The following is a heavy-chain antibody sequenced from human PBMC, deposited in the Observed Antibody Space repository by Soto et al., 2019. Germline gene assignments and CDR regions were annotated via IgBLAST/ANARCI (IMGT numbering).Heavy chain of an antibody. D-gene: IGHD6-13*01. CDR2: IIPIFGTA. CDR1: GGTFSSYA. V-gene: IGHV1-69*06. CDR3: ARGAVTAAGPHSDYYYCGMDV. J-gene: IGHJ6*02. Sequence: ASVKASCKASGGTFSSYAISWVRQAPGQGLEWMGGIIPIFGTANYAQKFQGRVTITADKSTSTAYMELSSLRSEDTAVYYCARGAVTAAGPHSDYYYCGMDVWGQGTTVTVSS.